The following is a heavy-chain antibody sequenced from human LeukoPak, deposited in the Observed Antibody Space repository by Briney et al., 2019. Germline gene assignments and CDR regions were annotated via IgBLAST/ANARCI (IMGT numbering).Heavy chain of an antibody. Sequence: GGSLRLSCAASGFIFSSYWMTWVRQAPRKGLEWVATIKYDGNEKFYVNSVTGRFTISRDNAKNSLFLQMNSLTAEDTAVYYCVRESFSRGDFNWGQGTLVSVSS. V-gene: IGHV3-7*01. CDR2: IKYDGNEK. J-gene: IGHJ4*02. CDR3: VRESFSRGDFN. D-gene: IGHD7-27*01. CDR1: GFIFSSYW.